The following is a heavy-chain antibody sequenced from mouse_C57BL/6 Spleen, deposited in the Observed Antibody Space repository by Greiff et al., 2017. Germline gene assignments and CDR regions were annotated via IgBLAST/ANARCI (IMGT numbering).Heavy chain of an antibody. Sequence: QVQLQQSGPELVKPGASVKLSCKASGYTFTSYDINWVKQRPGKGLEWIGWIYPRAGRTTYNEKVYGKATLTVDTSSSTAYMELHILTSEDSAFYFCARAGKVYDSDAWFAYWGQGTLVTVSA. CDR1: GYTFTSYD. D-gene: IGHD2-4*01. J-gene: IGHJ3*01. V-gene: IGHV1-85*01. CDR3: ARAGKVYDSDAWFAY. CDR2: IYPRAGRT.